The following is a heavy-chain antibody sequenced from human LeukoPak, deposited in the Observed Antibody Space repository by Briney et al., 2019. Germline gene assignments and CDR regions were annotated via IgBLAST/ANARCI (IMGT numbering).Heavy chain of an antibody. D-gene: IGHD2-15*01. Sequence: SETLSLTCTVSGGSISSYYWSWIRQPPGKGLEWIGYIYYSGSTSYTPSLKSRVTISVDTSKNQFSLKLSSVTAADTAVYYCARDLHSLLTYWGQGTLVTVSS. CDR3: ARDLHSLLTY. V-gene: IGHV4-59*01. CDR1: GGSISSYY. CDR2: IYYSGST. J-gene: IGHJ4*02.